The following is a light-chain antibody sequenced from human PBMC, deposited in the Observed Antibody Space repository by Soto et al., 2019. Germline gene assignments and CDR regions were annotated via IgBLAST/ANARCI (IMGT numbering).Light chain of an antibody. CDR2: AAS. Sequence: DIQMTQSPSSVSASVGDRVTITFRASQDVSSYLAWYQQKPGKAPRLLIFAASSLQSGVPLRFRGSGSGRDFTLTISSLQPEDFAIYYCQRSKSFQLTFVGGTQVDI. V-gene: IGKV1-12*01. CDR1: QDVSSY. J-gene: IGKJ4*01. CDR3: QRSKSFQLT.